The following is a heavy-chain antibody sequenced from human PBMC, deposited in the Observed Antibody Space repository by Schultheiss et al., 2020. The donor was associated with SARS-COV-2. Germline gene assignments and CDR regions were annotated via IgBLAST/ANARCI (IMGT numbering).Heavy chain of an antibody. Sequence: GGSLRLSCAASGFTFSSYWMHWVRQAPGKGLVWVSRINSDGSSTSYADSVKGRFTISRDNAKNTLYLQMNSLRAEDTAVYYCARVNYYDSSGYPLRIFDYWGQGTLVTVSS. D-gene: IGHD3-22*01. CDR2: INSDGSST. CDR3: ARVNYYDSSGYPLRIFDY. CDR1: GFTFSSYW. V-gene: IGHV3-74*01. J-gene: IGHJ4*02.